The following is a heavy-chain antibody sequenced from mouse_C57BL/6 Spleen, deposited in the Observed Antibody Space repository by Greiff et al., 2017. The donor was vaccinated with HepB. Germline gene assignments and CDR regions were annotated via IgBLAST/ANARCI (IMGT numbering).Heavy chain of an antibody. CDR3: TTSREGYGNYGYFDV. V-gene: IGHV1-15*01. J-gene: IGHJ1*03. CDR1: GYTFTDYE. Sequence: QVQLKQSGAELVRPGASVTLSCKASGYTFTDYEMHWVKQTPVHGLEWIGAIDPETGGTAYNQKFKGKAILTADKSSSTAYMELRSLTSEDSAVYYCTTSREGYGNYGYFDVWGTGTTVTVSS. D-gene: IGHD2-1*01. CDR2: IDPETGGT.